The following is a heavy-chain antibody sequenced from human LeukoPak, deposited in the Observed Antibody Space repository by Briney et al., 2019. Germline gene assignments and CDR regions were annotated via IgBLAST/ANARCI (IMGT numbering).Heavy chain of an antibody. CDR2: INPSGGST. CDR3: ARDSMPDSPMVRGVIIYYYYYGMDV. CDR1: GYTFTSYY. J-gene: IGHJ6*04. D-gene: IGHD3-10*01. Sequence: ASVKVSCKASGYTFTSYYMHWVRQAPGQGLEWAGIINPSGGSTSYAQKFQGRVTMTRDTSTSTVYMELSSLRSEDTAVYYCARDSMPDSPMVRGVIIYYYYYGMDVWGKGTTVTVSS. V-gene: IGHV1-46*01.